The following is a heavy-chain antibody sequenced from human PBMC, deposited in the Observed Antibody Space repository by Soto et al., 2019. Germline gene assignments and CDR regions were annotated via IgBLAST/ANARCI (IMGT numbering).Heavy chain of an antibody. CDR3: ARGRVGATWFDP. CDR1: GGSFIGYY. D-gene: IGHD1-26*01. V-gene: IGHV4-34*01. CDR2: INHSGST. Sequence: SETLSLTCAVYGGSFIGYYWSWSRQPPGKGLEWIGEINHSGSTNYNPSLKSRVTISVDTSKNQFSLKLSSVTAADTAVYYCARGRVGATWFDPWGQGTLVTVSS. J-gene: IGHJ5*02.